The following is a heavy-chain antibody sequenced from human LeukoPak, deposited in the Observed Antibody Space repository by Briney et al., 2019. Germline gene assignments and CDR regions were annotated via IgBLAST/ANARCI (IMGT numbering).Heavy chain of an antibody. CDR1: GYTFTAYY. D-gene: IGHD5-12*01. V-gene: IGHV1-2*02. CDR3: ARDRPLGIVPTIGWFDP. CDR2: INPNNGGT. J-gene: IGHJ5*02. Sequence: ASVKVSCKASGYTFTAYYIHWVRQAPGQGLEWMGWINPNNGGTNYAQKFQGRVTMARDTSISTAYMELRRLRSDDTAVYYCARDRPLGIVPTIGWFDPWGQGTLVTVSS.